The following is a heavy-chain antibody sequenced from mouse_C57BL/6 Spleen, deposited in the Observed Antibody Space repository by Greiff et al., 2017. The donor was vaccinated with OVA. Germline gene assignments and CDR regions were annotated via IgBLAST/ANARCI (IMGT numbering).Heavy chain of an antibody. V-gene: IGHV10-1*01. Sequence: EVKLVESGGGLVQPKGSLKLSCAASGFSFNTYAMNWVRQAPGKGLEWVARIRSKSNNYATYYADYVKDRFTISRDDSESMLYLQMNNLKTEDTAMYYCVRHGYDEVTFAYWGQGTLVTVSA. CDR1: GFSFNTYA. CDR2: IRSKSNNYAT. J-gene: IGHJ3*01. CDR3: VRHGYDEVTFAY. D-gene: IGHD2-2*01.